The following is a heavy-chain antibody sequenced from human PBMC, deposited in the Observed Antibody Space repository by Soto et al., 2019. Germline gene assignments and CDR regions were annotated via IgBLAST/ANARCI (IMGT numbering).Heavy chain of an antibody. CDR2: MNPNSGGT. CDR3: ARVEMATTTYYYYYYGMDV. CDR1: GYPFTGYY. J-gene: IGHJ6*01. V-gene: IGHV1-2*02. Sequence: GSVKVSFKASGYPFTGYYMHLVRQAPGQGLEWMGWMNPNSGGTNYAQKFQGRVTMTRDTSISTAYMELSRLRSDDTAVYYCARVEMATTTYYYYYYGMDVWGQGTTVTVSS. D-gene: IGHD5-12*01.